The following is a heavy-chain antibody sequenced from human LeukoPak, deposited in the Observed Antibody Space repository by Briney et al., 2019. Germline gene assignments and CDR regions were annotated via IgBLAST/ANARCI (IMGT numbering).Heavy chain of an antibody. CDR3: ARHPFATPFDY. D-gene: IGHD2-15*01. V-gene: IGHV4-59*08. J-gene: IGHJ4*02. CDR1: GGSISDNY. Sequence: SETLSLTCTVSGGSISDNYWSWIRQPPGKGLEWIGYAYYSGHTNYNSSLKSRVTMSSDTSKSQFPLRLSSVTAADTAVYFCARHPFATPFDYWGPGTLVTVSS. CDR2: AYYSGHT.